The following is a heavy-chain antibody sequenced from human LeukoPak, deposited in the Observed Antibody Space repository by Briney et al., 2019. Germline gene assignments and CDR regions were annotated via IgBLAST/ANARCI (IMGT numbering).Heavy chain of an antibody. Sequence: GGSLRLSCAASGFSLSGYWMTWVRQAPGKGLEWVANIKDDGSRKHDVDSARGRFTISRDNAKNSLYLDMNSLRAEDTAVYYCAKAIDTRNYGEGYFDLWGRGTLVTVSS. CDR3: AKAIDTRNYGEGYFDL. CDR1: GFSLSGYW. D-gene: IGHD1-14*01. CDR2: IKDDGSRK. J-gene: IGHJ2*01. V-gene: IGHV3-7*03.